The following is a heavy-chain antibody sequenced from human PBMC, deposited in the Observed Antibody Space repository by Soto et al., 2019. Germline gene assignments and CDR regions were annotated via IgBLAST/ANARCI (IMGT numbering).Heavy chain of an antibody. CDR1: GFTFSTFG. J-gene: IGHJ4*02. V-gene: IGHV3-30*18. D-gene: IGHD1-26*01. CDR3: AKDRPYIGSY. Sequence: QVQLVESGGGVVQPGRYLRLSCGVSGFTFSTFGMHWVRQAPGKELEWVAVISSDGSIKYYVDSVKGRFTISRDNSKNTLYLQMDSLRAEDTAVYYCAKDRPYIGSYWGQGTLVTVSS. CDR2: ISSDGSIK.